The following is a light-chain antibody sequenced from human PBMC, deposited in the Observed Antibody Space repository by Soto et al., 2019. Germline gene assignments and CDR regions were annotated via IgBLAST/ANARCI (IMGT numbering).Light chain of an antibody. Sequence: DVVMTQSPLSLPVTLGQPASISCRSSQSLVYSDGNTYLNWFHQRPGQSPRRLIYKVSNRDSGVPDRFRGSGSGTDFTLKISRVEAEVVGVYYCMQGTYWPRLTFGGGTKVEIK. J-gene: IGKJ4*01. CDR3: MQGTYWPRLT. CDR2: KVS. CDR1: QSLVYSDGNTY. V-gene: IGKV2-30*01.